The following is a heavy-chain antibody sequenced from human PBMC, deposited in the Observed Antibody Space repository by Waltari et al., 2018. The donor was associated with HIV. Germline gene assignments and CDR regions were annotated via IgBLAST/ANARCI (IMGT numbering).Heavy chain of an antibody. CDR1: SYSFSSAYS. D-gene: IGHD5-12*01. CDR3: ARGDIVATGGFDF. V-gene: IGHV4-38-2*01. CDR2: ISHRGST. J-gene: IGHJ4*02. Sequence: QVQLQESCPGLVKPSEPLSLPCAVSSYSFSSAYSWGWIRHSPGKGLVWIGSISHRGSTYYNPSLKSRVTISVDTSKNQVSLKLSSVTAADTAVYYCARGDIVATGGFDFWGQGTLVTVSS.